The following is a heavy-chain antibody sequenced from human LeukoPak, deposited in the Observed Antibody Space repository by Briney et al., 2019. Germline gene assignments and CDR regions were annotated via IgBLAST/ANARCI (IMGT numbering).Heavy chain of an antibody. Sequence: GGSLRLSCAASGFTFSSYGMHWVRQAPGKGLEWVAFIRYDGSNKYYPDSVKGRFTISRDNSKNTLYLQMNSLRADDTAVYYCARVDSSGYYLLGAFDIWGQGTMVTVSS. CDR2: IRYDGSNK. V-gene: IGHV3-30*02. D-gene: IGHD3-22*01. CDR3: ARVDSSGYYLLGAFDI. CDR1: GFTFSSYG. J-gene: IGHJ3*02.